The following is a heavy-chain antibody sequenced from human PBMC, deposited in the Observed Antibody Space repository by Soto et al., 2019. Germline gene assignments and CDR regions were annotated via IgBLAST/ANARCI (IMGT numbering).Heavy chain of an antibody. V-gene: IGHV4-34*01. CDR1: GGSFSGYY. Sequence: QVQLQQWGAGLLKPSETLSLTCAVYGGSFSGYYWSWIRQPPGKGLEWIGEINHSGSTNYNPSLKSRVTISVDTSKNQFSLKLSSVTAADTAVYYCARTRGRGVPAAIPFDYWGQGTLVTVSS. D-gene: IGHD2-2*02. J-gene: IGHJ4*02. CDR2: INHSGST. CDR3: ARTRGRGVPAAIPFDY.